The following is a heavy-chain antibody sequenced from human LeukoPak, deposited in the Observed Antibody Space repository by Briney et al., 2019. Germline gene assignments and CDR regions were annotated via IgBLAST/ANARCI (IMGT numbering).Heavy chain of an antibody. CDR1: GYTFTSYD. J-gene: IGHJ6*03. D-gene: IGHD6-13*01. V-gene: IGHV1-2*02. CDR2: INPNSGGT. Sequence: ASVKVSCKASGYTFTSYDINWVRQATGQGLEWMGWINPNSGGTNYAQKFQGRATMTRDTSISTAYMELSRLRSDDTAVYYCARDMAAAGTWRGYYYYYMDVWGKGTTVTVSS. CDR3: ARDMAAAGTWRGYYYYYMDV.